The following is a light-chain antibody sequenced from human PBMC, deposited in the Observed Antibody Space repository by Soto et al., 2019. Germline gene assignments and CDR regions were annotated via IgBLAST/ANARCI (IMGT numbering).Light chain of an antibody. J-gene: IGKJ3*01. V-gene: IGKV1-12*02. CDR3: QQANTFPFT. CDR1: QHISSW. Sequence: DIQMTQSPSSVSASVGDRVTFTCRASQHISSWLAWYQQKPGKAPKLLTAAASILQSGVPSRFSGSGYGTDFTLTISSLQPEDFATYFCQQANTFPFTFGPGTRLEIK. CDR2: AAS.